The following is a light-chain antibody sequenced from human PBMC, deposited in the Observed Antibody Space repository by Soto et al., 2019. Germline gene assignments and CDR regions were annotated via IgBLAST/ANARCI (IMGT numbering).Light chain of an antibody. V-gene: IGKV1-6*02. CDR3: LQDYNYPRT. J-gene: IGKJ1*01. Sequence: AIQMTQSPSSLSASVGDRVTMTCRASQGIRKDLAWYQQKPGKAPKLLIYATSSLQSGVPSRFSGIGSGRDFTLTISSLQPEDFATYYCLQDYNYPRTFGQGTKVEIK. CDR1: QGIRKD. CDR2: ATS.